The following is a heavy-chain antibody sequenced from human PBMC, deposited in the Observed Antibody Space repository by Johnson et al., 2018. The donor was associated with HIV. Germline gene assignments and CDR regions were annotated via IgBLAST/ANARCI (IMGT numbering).Heavy chain of an antibody. V-gene: IGHV3-7*01. CDR1: GFTFSSYW. CDR3: SKDFDSSSWGAFDI. D-gene: IGHD6-6*01. J-gene: IGHJ3*02. Sequence: VQLVESGGDLVQPGGSLRLSCAASGFTFSSYWMSWVRQASGKGLEWVANIKQDGSEKYYVDSVKGRFTISRDNAKNTLYLQMNSLRAEDTAVYYCSKDFDSSSWGAFDIWGQGTMVTVSS. CDR2: IKQDGSEK.